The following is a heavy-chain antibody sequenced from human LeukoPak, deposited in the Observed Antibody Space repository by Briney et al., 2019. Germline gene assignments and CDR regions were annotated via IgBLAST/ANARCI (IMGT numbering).Heavy chain of an antibody. CDR2: IIPILGIA. CDR3: ARDLLTMVRGVIKDYYYYGMDV. D-gene: IGHD3-10*01. J-gene: IGHJ6*02. CDR1: GGTFSSYA. Sequence: GASVNVSCKASGGTFSSYAISWVRQAPGQGLEWMGRIIPILGIANYAQKFQGRVTITADKSTSTAYMELSSLRSEDTAVYYCARDLLTMVRGVIKDYYYYGMDVWGQGTTLTVSS. V-gene: IGHV1-69*04.